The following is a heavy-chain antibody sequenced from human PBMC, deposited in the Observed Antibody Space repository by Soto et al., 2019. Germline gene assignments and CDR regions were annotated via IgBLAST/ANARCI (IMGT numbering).Heavy chain of an antibody. CDR2: IYHSGST. D-gene: IGHD3-10*01. CDR3: ARGWGVRGENYYYGMDV. J-gene: IGHJ6*02. Sequence: PSETLSLTCAVSGGSISSSNWWSWVRQPPGKGLEWIGEIYHSGSTNYNPSLKSRVTISVDKSKNQFSLKLSSVTAADTAAYYCARGWGVRGENYYYGMDVWGQGTTVTVSS. CDR1: GGSISSSNW. V-gene: IGHV4-4*02.